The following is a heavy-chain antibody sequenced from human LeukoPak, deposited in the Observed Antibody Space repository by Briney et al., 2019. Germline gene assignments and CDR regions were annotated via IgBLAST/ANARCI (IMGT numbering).Heavy chain of an antibody. CDR1: GFSFSGHW. J-gene: IGHJ6*02. CDR2: ISPTGSTT. CDR3: AKFGLEPSYYYYGVDV. Sequence: GGSLRLSCTASGFSFSGHWMHWARQLPGKGLVWVSRISPTGSTTSYADSVKGRFTVSRDNAKNTLYLQVNNLRAEDTAVYYCAKFGLEPSYYYYGVDVWGQGTTVTVSS. V-gene: IGHV3-74*01. D-gene: IGHD1-1*01.